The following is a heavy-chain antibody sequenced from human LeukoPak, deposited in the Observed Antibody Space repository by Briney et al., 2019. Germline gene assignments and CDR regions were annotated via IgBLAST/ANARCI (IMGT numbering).Heavy chain of an antibody. CDR3: ASGSSYGDYVGNYFDY. CDR2: IYPGDSDT. Sequence: GESLKISCKGSGYSFTSYCIRWGRQTPREGLGWMGIIYPGDSDTRYSPSFQGQVTISPGKSISTAYLQWSSLKASDTAMYYCASGSSYGDYVGNYFDYWGQGTLVTVSS. J-gene: IGHJ4*02. CDR1: GYSFTSYC. V-gene: IGHV5-51*01. D-gene: IGHD4-17*01.